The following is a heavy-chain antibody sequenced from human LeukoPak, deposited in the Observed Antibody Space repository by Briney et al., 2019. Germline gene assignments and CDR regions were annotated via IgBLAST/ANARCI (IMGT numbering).Heavy chain of an antibody. V-gene: IGHV3-33*01. J-gene: IGHJ6*02. Sequence: RPGGSLRLSCAASGFTFSQSGMHWVRQAPGKGLEWVAIVWGDGNTTYYGDSEKGRFTISRDSSKNTLYLQMSSLRVEDSAVYYCARDIGGPDGDGLDVSGQGTTVTVSS. CDR1: GFTFSQSG. CDR3: ARDIGGPDGDGLDV. D-gene: IGHD3-10*01. CDR2: VWGDGNTT.